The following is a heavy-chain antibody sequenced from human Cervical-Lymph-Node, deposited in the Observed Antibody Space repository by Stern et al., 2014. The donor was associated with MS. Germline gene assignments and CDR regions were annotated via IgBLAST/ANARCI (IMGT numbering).Heavy chain of an antibody. D-gene: IGHD2-15*01. CDR2: IYWDDDK. CDR1: GFSLSTSGVG. V-gene: IGHV2-5*02. Sequence: QVTLKESGPTLVKPTQTLTLTCTFSGFSLSTSGVGVGWIRQPPGKALEWLALIYWDDDKRYIPSLKSRLTITKDTSKNQVVLTMTNMDPVDTATYYCARDRGYCSGGSCYSYYYYGMDVWGQGTTVTVSS. CDR3: ARDRGYCSGGSCYSYYYYGMDV. J-gene: IGHJ6*02.